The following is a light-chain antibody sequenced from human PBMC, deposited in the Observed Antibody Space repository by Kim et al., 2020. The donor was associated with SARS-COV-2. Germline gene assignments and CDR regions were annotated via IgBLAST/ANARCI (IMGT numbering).Light chain of an antibody. CDR1: LSDVGTFSL. CDR2: DIS. J-gene: IGLJ3*02. V-gene: IGLV2-23*02. Sequence: LTQPASLSGSPGQSITISCSGTLSDVGTFSLISWYQQQPGKAPRLIIFDISHRPSGISGRFSGSKSGNTASLTISDLQPDDEADYFCCSFTMNVTWVFGGGTQLTVL. CDR3: CSFTMNVTWV.